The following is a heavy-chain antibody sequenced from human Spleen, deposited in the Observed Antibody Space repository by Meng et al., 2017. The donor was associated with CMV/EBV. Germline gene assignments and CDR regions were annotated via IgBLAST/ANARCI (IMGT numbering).Heavy chain of an antibody. V-gene: IGHV3-33*06. CDR1: GFTFSSYG. D-gene: IGHD3-22*01. CDR3: AKEGDNYDSGGYYDY. CDR2: IWYDGSNK. Sequence: AGFTFSSYGMHWVRQAPGKGLEWVAVIWYDGSNKYYADSVKGRFTISRDNSKNTLYLQMNSLRAEDTAVYHCAKEGDNYDSGGYYDYWGQGTLVTVSS. J-gene: IGHJ4*02.